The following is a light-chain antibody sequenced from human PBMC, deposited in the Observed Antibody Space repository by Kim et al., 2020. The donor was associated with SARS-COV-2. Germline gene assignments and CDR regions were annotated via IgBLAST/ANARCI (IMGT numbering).Light chain of an antibody. Sequence: SLSTGERATLSCRASQSVSGYLAWYHQKPAQAPRLLIYDASNWATGIPARFSGSGSGTDFTLTISSLEPEDFAVYYCQQRSNWPTFGQGTKVDIK. CDR3: QQRSNWPT. CDR1: QSVSGY. V-gene: IGKV3-11*01. J-gene: IGKJ1*01. CDR2: DAS.